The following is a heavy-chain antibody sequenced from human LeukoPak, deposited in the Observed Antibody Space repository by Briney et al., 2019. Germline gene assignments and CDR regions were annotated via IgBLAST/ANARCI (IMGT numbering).Heavy chain of an antibody. V-gene: IGHV4-59*01. D-gene: IGHD3-10*01. CDR2: IYYSGST. J-gene: IGHJ4*02. CDR1: GGSFNDYY. Sequence: SETLSLTCAVYGGSFNDYYWSWIRQPPGKGLEWIGYIYYSGSTSYNPSLKSRVTISADTSKNQFSLKLSSVTAADTAVYYCARTSSSRGNYFDYWGQGTLVTVSS. CDR3: ARTSSSRGNYFDY.